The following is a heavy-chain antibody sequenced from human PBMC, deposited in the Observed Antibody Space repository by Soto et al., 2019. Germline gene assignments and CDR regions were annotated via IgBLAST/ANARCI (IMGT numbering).Heavy chain of an antibody. CDR2: IYWDEDK. CDR1: GFSLSSSGVG. V-gene: IGHV2-5*02. D-gene: IGHD2-15*01. J-gene: IGHJ6*02. Sequence: QITLKESGPTLVKPTQTLTLTCTFSGFSLSSSGVGVGWIRQPPGKAPEWLALIYWDEDKRYSPSLKTRRTITKDTSTNEVVLTMTNMDPVDTGTYYCAHKGGRGAGMDVWGQGTTVTVSS. CDR3: AHKGGRGAGMDV.